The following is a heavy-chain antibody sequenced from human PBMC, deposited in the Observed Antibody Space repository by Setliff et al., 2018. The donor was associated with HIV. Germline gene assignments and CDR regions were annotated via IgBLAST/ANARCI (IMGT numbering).Heavy chain of an antibody. Sequence: PSETLSLTCTVSGGSISNSRYYWSWIRQPPGKGLEWIGSIYYSGSTYYNPSLKSRVTISVDTSKNQFSLKLSSVTAADTAVYYCARGAYCSGGSCYATLYYFDYWGQGTLVTVSS. V-gene: IGHV4-39*07. CDR3: ARGAYCSGGSCYATLYYFDY. D-gene: IGHD2-15*01. CDR1: GGSISNSRYY. CDR2: IYYSGST. J-gene: IGHJ4*02.